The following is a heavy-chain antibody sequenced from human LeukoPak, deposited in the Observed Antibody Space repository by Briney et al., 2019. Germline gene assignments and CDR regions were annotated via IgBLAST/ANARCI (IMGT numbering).Heavy chain of an antibody. CDR1: GGSISSGGYS. J-gene: IGHJ3*02. D-gene: IGHD2-15*01. V-gene: IGHV4-30-2*01. Sequence: SETLSLTCAVSGGSISSGGYSWSWIRQPPGKGLEWIGYIYHSGSTYYNPSLKSRVTISVDTSKNQFSLKLSSVTAADTAVYYCARGVVAATPNAFDIWGQGTMVTVSS. CDR2: IYHSGST. CDR3: ARGVVAATPNAFDI.